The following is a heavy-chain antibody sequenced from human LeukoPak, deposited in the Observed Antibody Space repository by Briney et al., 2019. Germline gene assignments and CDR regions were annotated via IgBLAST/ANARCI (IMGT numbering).Heavy chain of an antibody. J-gene: IGHJ6*02. CDR1: GFTFSRKT. CDR2: ISSDGGTR. D-gene: IGHD6-19*01. CDR3: ARDNGMTSGWYAGRIDYYYGMDV. Sequence: GRCLRPSCAASGFTFSRKTMNWVRQAAGKWLGWVSYISSDGGTRYYADSVRGRFTISRDNAKHSLYLQMNSLRDEDTAVYYCARDNGMTSGWYAGRIDYYYGMDVWGQGTTVTVSS. V-gene: IGHV3-48*02.